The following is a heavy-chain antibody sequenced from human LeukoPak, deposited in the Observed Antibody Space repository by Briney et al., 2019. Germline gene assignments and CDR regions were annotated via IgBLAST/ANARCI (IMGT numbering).Heavy chain of an antibody. V-gene: IGHV3-11*04. D-gene: IGHD3-10*01. CDR2: ISGSGTTT. CDR3: ARRALSGISGWFDY. Sequence: WGSLRLSCAASGFTFSDYYISWIRQAPGKGLEWVSYISGSGTTTHYADSVKGRFTISRDNAKNSLYLQMNSLRVEDTAVYYCARRALSGISGWFDYWGQGTLITVSS. CDR1: GFTFSDYY. J-gene: IGHJ5*01.